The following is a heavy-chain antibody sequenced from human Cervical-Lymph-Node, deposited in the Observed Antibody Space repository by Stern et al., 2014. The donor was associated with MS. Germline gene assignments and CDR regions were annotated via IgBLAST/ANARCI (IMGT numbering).Heavy chain of an antibody. CDR1: GYTFTSYW. J-gene: IGHJ4*02. Sequence: EVQLVESGPEVKRPGESLKISCQASGYTFTSYWIGWVRQMPGKGLEWIAIIFPGGSDIRYSPSFQVQGPISADKSSSTAYLQWNNLKASDTAIYYCARQRYFDYWGQGTLVTVSS. CDR2: IFPGGSDI. V-gene: IGHV5-51*01. CDR3: ARQRYFDY.